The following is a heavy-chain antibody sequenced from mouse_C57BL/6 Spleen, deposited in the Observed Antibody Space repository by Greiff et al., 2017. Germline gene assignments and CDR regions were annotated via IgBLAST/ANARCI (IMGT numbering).Heavy chain of an antibody. J-gene: IGHJ2*01. CDR3: ARTWYFDY. CDR2: INPSTGGT. V-gene: IGHV1-42*01. CDR1: GYSFTGYY. Sequence: DVHLVESGPELVKPGASVKISCKASGYSFTGYYMNWVKQSPEKSLEWIGEINPSTGGTTYNQKFKAKATLTVDKSSSAAYMQLKRLTSEDSAVYYCARTWYFDYWGQGTTLTVSS.